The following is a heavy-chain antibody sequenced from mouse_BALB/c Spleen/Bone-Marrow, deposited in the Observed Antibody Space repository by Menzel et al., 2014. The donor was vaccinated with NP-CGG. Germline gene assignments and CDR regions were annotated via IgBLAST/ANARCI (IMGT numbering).Heavy chain of an antibody. D-gene: IGHD2-1*01. CDR3: ARDYSYYFDY. CDR2: IRSKANGYTT. V-gene: IGHV7-3*02. CDR1: GFTYHY. J-gene: IGHJ2*01. Sequence: EVNLVDSGGGLVQPGGFLRLSCATSGFTYHYVSWVRQPPGKALEWLGFIRSKANGYTTEYSASVKGRFTISRDNSQSIVYLQMNTLRAEDSATYYCARDYSYYFDYWGQGTTLTVSS.